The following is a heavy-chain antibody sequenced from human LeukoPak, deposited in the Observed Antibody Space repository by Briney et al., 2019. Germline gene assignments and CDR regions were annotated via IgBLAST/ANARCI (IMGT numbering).Heavy chain of an antibody. CDR3: AREAWTIRLGDPERYFEY. Sequence: ASVKVSCKASGYTFTSYGISWVRQAPGQGLEWMGWISTYNGNTKSAQKFQGRVTMTTDTSTSTAFMELRSLRSDDTAVYYCAREAWTIRLGDPERYFEYWGQGSLVTVSS. D-gene: IGHD3-10*01. V-gene: IGHV1-18*01. CDR2: ISTYNGNT. J-gene: IGHJ4*02. CDR1: GYTFTSYG.